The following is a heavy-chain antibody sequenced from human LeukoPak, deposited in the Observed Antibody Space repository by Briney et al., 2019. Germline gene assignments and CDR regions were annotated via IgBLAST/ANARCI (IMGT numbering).Heavy chain of an antibody. J-gene: IGHJ4*02. Sequence: PGGSLRLSCAAAGFTFISYGIHWFRQAPGKGLEWVTFIGYDGRNKYYADSVKGRFTISRDNSKNTLYLQMNSLRAEDTAVYYCAKDNAYYYADYWGQGTLVTVSS. D-gene: IGHD3-10*01. V-gene: IGHV3-30*02. CDR1: GFTFISYG. CDR3: AKDNAYYYADY. CDR2: IGYDGRNK.